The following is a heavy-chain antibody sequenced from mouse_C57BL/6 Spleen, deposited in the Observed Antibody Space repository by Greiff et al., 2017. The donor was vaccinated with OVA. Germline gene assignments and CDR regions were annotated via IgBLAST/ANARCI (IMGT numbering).Heavy chain of an antibody. CDR3: ARKDYGSSSYYFDY. J-gene: IGHJ2*01. Sequence: EVMLVESGGGLVKPGGSLKLSCAASGFTFSSYAMSWVRQTPEKRLEWVATISDGGSYTYYPDNVTGRFTISRDNAKNNLYLQMSHLKSEDTAMYYCARKDYGSSSYYFDYWGQGTTLTVSS. CDR2: ISDGGSYT. D-gene: IGHD1-1*01. V-gene: IGHV5-4*03. CDR1: GFTFSSYA.